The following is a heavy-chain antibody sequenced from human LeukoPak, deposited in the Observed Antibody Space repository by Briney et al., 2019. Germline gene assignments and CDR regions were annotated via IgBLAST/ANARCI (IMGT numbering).Heavy chain of an antibody. CDR1: GYSINNYW. CDR2: IYPADSDI. D-gene: IGHD2-15*01. CDR3: ARQEYYSGGSCYTWFDP. V-gene: IGHV5-51*01. J-gene: IGHJ5*02. Sequence: GESLKISCKGSGYSINNYWIGWVRQMPGKGLEWMGIIYPADSDIRYSPSFQGQVTISADKSISTAYLQWSSLKASDTAIYYCARQEYYSGGSCYTWFDPWGQGTLVTVSS.